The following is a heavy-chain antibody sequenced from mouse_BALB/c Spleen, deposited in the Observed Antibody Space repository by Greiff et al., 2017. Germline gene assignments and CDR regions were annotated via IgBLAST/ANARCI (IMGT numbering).Heavy chain of an antibody. Sequence: EVQRVESGGGLVQPGGSLKLSCAASGFSFSSYTMSRVRQTPEKRLVWDAYISNGGGSTYYPDTVKGRITISRDNAKNTLYLQMSSLKSEDTAMYYWARHGRLRQGFAYWGQGTLVTVSA. J-gene: IGHJ3*01. CDR2: ISNGGGST. D-gene: IGHD2-4*01. CDR3: ARHGRLRQGFAY. V-gene: IGHV5-12-2*01. CDR1: GFSFSSYT.